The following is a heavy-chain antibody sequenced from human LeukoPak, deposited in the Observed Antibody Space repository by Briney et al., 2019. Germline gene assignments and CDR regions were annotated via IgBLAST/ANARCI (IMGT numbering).Heavy chain of an antibody. V-gene: IGHV3-23*01. CDR1: GFTYSNYA. CDR3: ARNRGHGYSSGGSCPWS. CDR2: IHGSGHDT. J-gene: IGHJ5*02. D-gene: IGHD2-15*01. Sequence: GGSLRLSCAASGFTYSNYAMSWVRQAPGQGLEWVSAIHGSGHDTFYADAVKGRLTVSRDNSRNTLYLQLNSLRAEDTAVYYCARNRGHGYSSGGSCPWSWGQGTLVTASS.